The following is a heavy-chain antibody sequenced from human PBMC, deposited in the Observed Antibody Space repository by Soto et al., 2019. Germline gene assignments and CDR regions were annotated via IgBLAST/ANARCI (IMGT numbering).Heavy chain of an antibody. Sequence: QVQLVQSGAEVQKPGASVKVSCKASGYTFTGYYMHWVRQAPGQGLEWMGWINPNSGGTNYAQKFQGRVTMTRDTSISTAYMELSRLRSDDTAVYYCARDRIGVVSASHYFDYWGQGTLVTVSS. CDR3: ARDRIGVVSASHYFDY. D-gene: IGHD2-21*01. CDR1: GYTFTGYY. CDR2: INPNSGGT. J-gene: IGHJ4*02. V-gene: IGHV1-2*02.